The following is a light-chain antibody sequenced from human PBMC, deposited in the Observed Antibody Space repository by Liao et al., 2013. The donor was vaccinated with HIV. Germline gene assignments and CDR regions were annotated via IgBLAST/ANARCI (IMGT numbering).Light chain of an antibody. Sequence: SYELTQPPSVSVSPGQTASITCSGDKLGDKYACWYQQKPGQSPVLVIYQDSKRPSGIPERFSGSNSGNAATLTISRVEAGDEADYYCQVWDSTTEHRVFGGGTKLTVL. V-gene: IGLV3-1*01. CDR1: KLGDKY. CDR3: QVWDSTTEHRV. CDR2: QDS. J-gene: IGLJ3*02.